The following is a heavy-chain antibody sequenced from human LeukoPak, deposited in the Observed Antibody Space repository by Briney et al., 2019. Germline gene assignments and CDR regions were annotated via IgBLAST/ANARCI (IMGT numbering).Heavy chain of an antibody. CDR3: AKDVDTSGFYRFDY. J-gene: IGHJ4*02. CDR1: GFTFNSFA. CDR2: ISYDGSDK. Sequence: PGGSLRLSCAASGFTFNSFAMHWVRQAPGKGLEWVAIISYDGSDKYYADSLKGRFTISRDNSKDTLYLQMNNLRAEDTAVYYCAKDVDTSGFYRFDYWGQGTLVTVSS. V-gene: IGHV3-30*18. D-gene: IGHD3-22*01.